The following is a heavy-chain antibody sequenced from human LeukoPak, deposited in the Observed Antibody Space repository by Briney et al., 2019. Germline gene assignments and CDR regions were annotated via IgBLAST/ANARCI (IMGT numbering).Heavy chain of an antibody. D-gene: IGHD6-25*01. V-gene: IGHV3-21*01. Sequence: GGFLRLSCAASGFTFTDYSMTWVRQAPGKGLEWVSSISTVSTYKFYSDSVKGRFTISRDNAKNILYLQMSSLSAEDTAVYYCARDGSGFYLYYYMDVWGRGTPVTVSS. CDR2: ISTVSTYK. J-gene: IGHJ6*03. CDR1: GFTFTDYS. CDR3: ARDGSGFYLYYYMDV.